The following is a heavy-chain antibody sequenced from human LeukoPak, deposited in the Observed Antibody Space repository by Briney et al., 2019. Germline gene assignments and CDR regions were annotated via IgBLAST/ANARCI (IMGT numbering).Heavy chain of an antibody. CDR3: ARVPGSPPMAFDI. Sequence: PGGSLRLSCAASGFTFSDYYMSWIRQAPGKGLEWVSYISSSSSTIYYADSVKGRFTISRDNSKNTLYLQMNSLRAEDTAVYYCARVPGSPPMAFDIWGQGTMVTVSS. V-gene: IGHV3-11*04. CDR1: GFTFSDYY. CDR2: ISSSSSTI. J-gene: IGHJ3*02.